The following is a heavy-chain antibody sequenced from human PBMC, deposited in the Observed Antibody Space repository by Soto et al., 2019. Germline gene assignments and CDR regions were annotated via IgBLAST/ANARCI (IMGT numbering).Heavy chain of an antibody. CDR2: IYYSGST. Sequence: PSETLSLTCTVSGGSISSYYWSWIRQPPGKGLEWIGYIYYSGSTNCNPSLKSRVTLSVDRSKNQFSLKVNSVTAADTAVYYCGRLRAATAVGWFHPGGPGTLVTVSS. CDR3: GRLRAATAVGWFHP. J-gene: IGHJ5*02. CDR1: GGSISSYY. D-gene: IGHD6-19*01. V-gene: IGHV4-59*08.